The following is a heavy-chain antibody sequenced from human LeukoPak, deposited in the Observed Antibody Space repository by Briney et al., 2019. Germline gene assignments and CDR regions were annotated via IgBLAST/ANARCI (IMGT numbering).Heavy chain of an antibody. V-gene: IGHV1-18*01. D-gene: IGHD3-22*01. CDR3: ARAGQGYYYDTSAYYFDY. J-gene: IGHJ4*02. CDR1: GYTFTNFG. CDR2: ISAYNGNP. Sequence: ASVKVSCRASGYTFTNFGISCVRQAPGQGLEWIAWISAYNGNPTYAQKLKGRVTLTTDTSTNTAYMELRSLTSDDTAVYFCARAGQGYYYDTSAYYFDYWGQGTLVTVSS.